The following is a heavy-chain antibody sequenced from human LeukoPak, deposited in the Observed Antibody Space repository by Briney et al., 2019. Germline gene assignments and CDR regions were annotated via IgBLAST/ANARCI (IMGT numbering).Heavy chain of an antibody. Sequence: SETLSLTCAVYGGSFSGYYWSWIRQPPGKGLEWIGEINHSGSTNYNPSLKSRVTISVDTSKNQFSLKLSSVTAADTAVYYCARFKYCSSSYYYGMDVWGQGTTVTVSS. CDR1: GGSFSGYY. J-gene: IGHJ6*02. CDR2: INHSGST. D-gene: IGHD6-6*01. V-gene: IGHV4-34*01. CDR3: ARFKYCSSSYYYGMDV.